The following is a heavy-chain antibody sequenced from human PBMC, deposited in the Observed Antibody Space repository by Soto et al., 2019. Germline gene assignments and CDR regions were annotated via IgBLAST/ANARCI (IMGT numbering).Heavy chain of an antibody. J-gene: IGHJ4*02. D-gene: IGHD1-26*01. CDR2: ISGYNGHT. CDR1: NYTFSGYA. Sequence: QVHLEQSGGEVKKPGASVKVSCKASNYTFSGYAISWVRQAPGQGLEWMGWISGYNGHTTYAPKFQGRLTMTTDTSTTTAYMDLRSLGSDDTAIYYCARLLQYFAPDYWGQGTLVTVFS. CDR3: ARLLQYFAPDY. V-gene: IGHV1-18*01.